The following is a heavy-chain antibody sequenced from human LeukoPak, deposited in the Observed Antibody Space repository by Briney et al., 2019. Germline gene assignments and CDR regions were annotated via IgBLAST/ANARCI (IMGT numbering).Heavy chain of an antibody. Sequence: ASETLSLTCTVSGASVSGSPYYWGWIRQPPGKGLEWIGSIYSSGSTYYNASLQSRVTISIETSKNQISLRLNSVTAADTAIYYCAKSGGYGLIDYWGQGTLVTVSS. D-gene: IGHD1-26*01. CDR3: AKSGGYGLIDY. J-gene: IGHJ4*02. V-gene: IGHV4-39*01. CDR1: GASVSGSPYY. CDR2: IYSSGST.